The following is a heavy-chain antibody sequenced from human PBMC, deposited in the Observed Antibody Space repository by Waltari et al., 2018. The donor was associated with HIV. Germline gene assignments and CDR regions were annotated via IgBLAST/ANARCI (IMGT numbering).Heavy chain of an antibody. Sequence: EVQLLESGGGLVQPGGSLRLSCAASGFTFSSYAMSWVRQAPGKGLEWVSGMSGSGGSTYYADSVKGRFTISRDNSKNTLYLQMNSLRAEDTAVYYCAKNLGYYGSGTYRYYFDYWGQGTLVTVSS. D-gene: IGHD3-10*01. J-gene: IGHJ4*02. CDR2: MSGSGGST. CDR3: AKNLGYYGSGTYRYYFDY. CDR1: GFTFSSYA. V-gene: IGHV3-23*01.